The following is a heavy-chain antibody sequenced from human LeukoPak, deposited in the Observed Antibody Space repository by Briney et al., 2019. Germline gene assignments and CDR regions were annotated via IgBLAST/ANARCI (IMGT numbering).Heavy chain of an antibody. CDR3: ARGRNWNFQAYFDS. J-gene: IGHJ4*02. V-gene: IGHV4-39*07. CDR2: IYYRPTT. D-gene: IGHD1-1*01. CDR1: GASIGSSLYF. Sequence: SETLSLTCTVSGASIGSSLYFWGWFRQPPGKGLEWIGSIYYRPTTYCNPSLESRGTISLDTSNNQFSLKLTSVTAADTAFYYCARGRNWNFQAYFDSWGLGSLVSASS.